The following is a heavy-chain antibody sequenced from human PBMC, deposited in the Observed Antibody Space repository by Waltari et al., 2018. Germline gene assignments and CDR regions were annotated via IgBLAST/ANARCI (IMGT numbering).Heavy chain of an antibody. Sequence: QLQLQESGSGLVKPSQTLSLTCAVSGGSISSGGYSWSWIRQPPGKGLEWMGYIYHSGSTYYNPSLKSRVTISGDRSKNQFALKLSSVTAADTAVYYCARVGDTAMGYYGMDVWGQGTTVTVSS. D-gene: IGHD5-18*01. CDR2: IYHSGST. CDR1: GGSISSGGYS. CDR3: ARVGDTAMGYYGMDV. J-gene: IGHJ6*02. V-gene: IGHV4-30-2*01.